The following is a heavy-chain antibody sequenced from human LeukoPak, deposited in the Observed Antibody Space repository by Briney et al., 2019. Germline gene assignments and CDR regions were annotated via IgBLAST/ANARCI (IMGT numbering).Heavy chain of an antibody. CDR1: GFTFSSYA. CDR3: AREGGTQDY. J-gene: IGHJ4*02. V-gene: IGHV3-7*01. D-gene: IGHD1-7*01. Sequence: PGGSLRLSCAAPGFTFSSYAMSWVRQAPGKGLEWVANIKQDGSEKFFADSVKGRFTISRDNARNSVYLQMNSLRVEDTAVYYCAREGGTQDYWGQGTLVTVSS. CDR2: IKQDGSEK.